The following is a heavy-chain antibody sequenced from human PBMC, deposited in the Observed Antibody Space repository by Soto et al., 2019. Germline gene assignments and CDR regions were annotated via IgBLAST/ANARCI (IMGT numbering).Heavy chain of an antibody. CDR1: GSTFPSYG. Sequence: VAPVKLSCKASGSTFPSYGISWVRQAPGQGLEWMGWISAYNGNTNYAQKLQGRVTMTTDTSTSTAYMELRSLRSDDTAVYYCARVPALYFGNGGCDKTKNWFYSCGRGTLVIGSS. V-gene: IGHV1-18*01. J-gene: IGHJ5*01. CDR2: ISAYNGNT. CDR3: ARVPALYFGNGGCDKTKNWFYS. D-gene: IGHD2-8*01.